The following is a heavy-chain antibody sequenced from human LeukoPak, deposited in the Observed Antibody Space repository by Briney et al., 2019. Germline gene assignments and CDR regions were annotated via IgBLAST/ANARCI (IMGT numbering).Heavy chain of an antibody. D-gene: IGHD2-2*01. CDR1: GGSISSNY. V-gene: IGHV4-4*07. CDR2: IYISGST. Sequence: SETLSLTCTGSGGSISSNYWSWIRQSAGKGLEWIGRIYISGSTNYNPSLKSRVTMSVEMSKNQFSLKMSSVTAADTAVYYCARDTPSVPRAFDIWGQGTMVTVSS. J-gene: IGHJ3*02. CDR3: ARDTPSVPRAFDI.